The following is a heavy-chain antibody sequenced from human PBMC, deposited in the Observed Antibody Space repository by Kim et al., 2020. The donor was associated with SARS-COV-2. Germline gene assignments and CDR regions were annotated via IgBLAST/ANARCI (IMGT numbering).Heavy chain of an antibody. CDR2: ISGSGGST. Sequence: GGSLRLSCAASGFTFSSYAMSWVRQAPGKGLEWVSAISGSGGSTYYADSVKGRFTISRDNSKNTLYLQMNSLRAEDTAVYYCAKDTWYSSSSATPEGWFDPWGQGTLVTVSS. CDR3: AKDTWYSSSSATPEGWFDP. J-gene: IGHJ5*02. V-gene: IGHV3-23*01. D-gene: IGHD6-6*01. CDR1: GFTFSSYA.